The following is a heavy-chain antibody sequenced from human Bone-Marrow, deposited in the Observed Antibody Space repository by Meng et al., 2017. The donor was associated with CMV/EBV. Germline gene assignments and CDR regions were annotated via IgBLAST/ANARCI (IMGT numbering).Heavy chain of an antibody. J-gene: IGHJ3*02. CDR3: AREKDRRDPAPDAFDI. CDR1: GFTFSSYA. D-gene: IGHD2-21*02. V-gene: IGHV3-30-3*01. CDR2: ISYDGSNR. Sequence: GGSLRLSCAASGFTFSSYAMHWVRQAPGKGLEWVAVISYDGSNRYYADSVKGRFTISRDNSKNTLCLQMNSLRAEDTAVYYCAREKDRRDPAPDAFDIWGQGIMVTVSS.